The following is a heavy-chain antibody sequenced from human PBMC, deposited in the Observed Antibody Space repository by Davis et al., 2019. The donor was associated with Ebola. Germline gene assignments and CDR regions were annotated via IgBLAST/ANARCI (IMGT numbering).Heavy chain of an antibody. Sequence: AASVKVSCKASGYSFTSYYMHWVRQAPGQGLEWMGIINPSGGSTSYAQKFQGRVTMTRDTSTSTVYMELSSLRSEDTAVYYCARDGTLDAFDIWGQGTMVTVSS. D-gene: IGHD1-26*01. CDR1: GYSFTSYY. J-gene: IGHJ3*02. CDR3: ARDGTLDAFDI. V-gene: IGHV1-46*01. CDR2: INPSGGST.